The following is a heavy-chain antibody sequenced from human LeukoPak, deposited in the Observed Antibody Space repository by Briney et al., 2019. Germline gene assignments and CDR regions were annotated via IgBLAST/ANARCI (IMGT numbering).Heavy chain of an antibody. CDR3: AKYGSTGWLDP. V-gene: IGHV4-59*08. CDR1: GGSISSYY. Sequence: SETLSLTCTVSGGSISSYYWSWIRQPPGKGLEWIGYIYYSGSTNYNPSLKSRVTISVDTSENQFSLKLTSVTAADTAVYYCAKYGSTGWLDPWGQETLVTVSS. D-gene: IGHD4-17*01. J-gene: IGHJ5*02. CDR2: IYYSGST.